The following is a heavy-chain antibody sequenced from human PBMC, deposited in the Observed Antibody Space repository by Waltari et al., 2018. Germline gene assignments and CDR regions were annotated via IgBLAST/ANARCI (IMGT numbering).Heavy chain of an antibody. Sequence: VQLVQSGAEVKKPGASVKVSCKVSGYTLTELSMHWVRQAPGKGLEWVANIKQDGSDKYYVDSVKGRFTISRDNAKNSLYLQMNSLRVEDTAIYYCARLNWDVVKAFDYWGQGTLVTVSS. CDR1: GYTLTELS. CDR3: ARLNWDVVKAFDY. D-gene: IGHD3-22*01. V-gene: IGHV3-7*01. J-gene: IGHJ4*02. CDR2: IKQDGSDK.